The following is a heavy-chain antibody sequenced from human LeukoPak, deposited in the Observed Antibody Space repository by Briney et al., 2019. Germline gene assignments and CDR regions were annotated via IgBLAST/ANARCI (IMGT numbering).Heavy chain of an antibody. V-gene: IGHV3-23*01. J-gene: IGHJ4*02. CDR2: TSDSGGST. D-gene: IGHD6-13*01. CDR1: GFTFSSYS. Sequence: PGGSLRLSCAASGFTFSSYSMNWVRQAPGKGLEWVSATSDSGGSTEYADSVKGRFTISGDNSKNTLYLQMNSLRAEDTAVYYCAKSGSIWYYFDYWGQGTLVTASS. CDR3: AKSGSIWYYFDY.